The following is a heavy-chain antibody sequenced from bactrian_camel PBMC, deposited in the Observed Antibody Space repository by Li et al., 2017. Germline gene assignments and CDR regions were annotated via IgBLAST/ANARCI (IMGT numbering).Heavy chain of an antibody. J-gene: IGHJ4*01. V-gene: IGHV3S31*01. CDR3: AATTRRGGYCSLGTEIYSI. CDR2: IYMRNSNI. CDR1: GYDHSSYC. D-gene: IGHD3*01. Sequence: VQLVESGGGLVQPGGSLRLSCAASGYDHSSYCLGWFRQVSGETREGVACIYMRNSNIKYADSVKDRFTISQDSAKKTLYLEMNELKPEDSAKYYCAATTRRGGYCSLGTEIYSIWGQGTQVTVS.